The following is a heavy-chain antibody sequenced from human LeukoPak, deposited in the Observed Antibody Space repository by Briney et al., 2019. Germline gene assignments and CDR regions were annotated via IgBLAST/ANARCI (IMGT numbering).Heavy chain of an antibody. D-gene: IGHD1-26*01. CDR2: ISSSSSYI. CDR3: AKDRSKGSYGDDFDF. V-gene: IGHV3-21*01. CDR1: GFTFSSYS. J-gene: IGHJ4*02. Sequence: GSLRLSCAASGFTFSSYSMNWVRQAPGKGLEWVSSISSSSSYIYYADSVKGRFTISRDNAKNSLYLQMNSLRAEDTAVYYCAKDRSKGSYGDDFDFWGQGTLVTVSS.